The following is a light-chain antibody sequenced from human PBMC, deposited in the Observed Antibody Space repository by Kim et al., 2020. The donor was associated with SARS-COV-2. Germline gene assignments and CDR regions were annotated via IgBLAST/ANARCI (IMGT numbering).Light chain of an antibody. CDR2: DVS. V-gene: IGLV2-14*03. CDR3: SSYTSSSTPYV. Sequence: QAIAIACTATRNGVGVYNYISCYQTHPGRAPKLMIYDVSNRPSGVSTRFSGSKSGNTASLTISGLQAEDEADYYCSSYTSSSTPYVFGTGTKVTVL. CDR1: RNGVGVYNY. J-gene: IGLJ1*01.